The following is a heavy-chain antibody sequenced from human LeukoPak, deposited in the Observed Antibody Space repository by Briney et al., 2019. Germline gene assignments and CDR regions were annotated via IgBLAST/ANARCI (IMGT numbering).Heavy chain of an antibody. J-gene: IGHJ5*02. D-gene: IGHD3-22*01. CDR2: IYYSGST. CDR1: GGSISSYY. CDR3: ASHDYYDSSGYYWDWFDP. V-gene: IGHV4-59*01. Sequence: PSETLSLTCTVSGGSISSYYWSWIRQPPGKGLEGIGYIYYSGSTNYNPSLKSRVTISVDTSKNQFSLKLSSVTAADTAVYYCASHDYYDSSGYYWDWFDPWGQGTLVTVSS.